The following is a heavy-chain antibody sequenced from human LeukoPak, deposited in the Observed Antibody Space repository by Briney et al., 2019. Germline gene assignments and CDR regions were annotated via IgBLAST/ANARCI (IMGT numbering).Heavy chain of an antibody. CDR3: TTQLLYEHDFDY. Sequence: SGGSLRLSCAASGFTFSDAWMSWVRQTPGKGLEWVGRIKSNTDGGTTDFAAPVKGRFTISRDDSENALYLQMNSLKTEDTAVYYCTTQLLYEHDFDYWGQGTLVTVSS. CDR2: IKSNTDGGTT. V-gene: IGHV3-15*01. J-gene: IGHJ4*02. D-gene: IGHD2-2*02. CDR1: GFTFSDAW.